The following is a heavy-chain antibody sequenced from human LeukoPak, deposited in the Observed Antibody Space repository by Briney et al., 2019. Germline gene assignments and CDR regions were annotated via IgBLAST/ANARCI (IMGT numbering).Heavy chain of an antibody. V-gene: IGHV3-21*01. CDR3: ARGGDNYGYNFDY. Sequence: GGSLRLSCAASGFTFSRHSMNWVRQAPGQGLEWVSSISSSSIYIYYADSVKGRFTISRDNAKNSLYLQMNSLRAEDTAVYYCARGGDNYGYNFDYWGQGTLVTVSS. J-gene: IGHJ4*02. CDR2: ISSSSIYI. D-gene: IGHD5-18*01. CDR1: GFTFSRHS.